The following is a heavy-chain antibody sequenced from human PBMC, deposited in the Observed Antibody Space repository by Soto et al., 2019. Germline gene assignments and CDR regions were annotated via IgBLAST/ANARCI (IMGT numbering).Heavy chain of an antibody. CDR1: GFTVSSNY. CDR2: IYSGGST. Sequence: SGGSLRLSCAASGFTVSSNYMSWVRQAPGKGLEWVSVIYSGGSTYYADSVKGRFTISRDNSKNTLYLQMNSLRAEDTAVYYCARGQLHYYYGMDVWGQGTKVTVSS. V-gene: IGHV3-53*01. CDR3: ARGQLHYYYGMDV. J-gene: IGHJ6*02. D-gene: IGHD2-2*01.